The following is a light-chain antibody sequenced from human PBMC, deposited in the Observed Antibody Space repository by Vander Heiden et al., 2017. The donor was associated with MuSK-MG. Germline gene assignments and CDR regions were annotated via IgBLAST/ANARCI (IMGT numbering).Light chain of an antibody. Sequence: QSVLTQPPSVSGAPGQRVTISCTGSSSNIGAGYDVHWYQQLPGTAPKLLIYGNNNRPPGVPDRFSGSKSGTSASLAITGLQAEDEADYCCQSYDSSLSGPVVFGGGTKLTVL. J-gene: IGLJ2*01. CDR2: GNN. CDR1: SSNIGAGYD. CDR3: QSYDSSLSGPVV. V-gene: IGLV1-40*01.